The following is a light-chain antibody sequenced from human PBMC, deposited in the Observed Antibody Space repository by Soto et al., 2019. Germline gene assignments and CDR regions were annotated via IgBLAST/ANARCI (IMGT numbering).Light chain of an antibody. CDR3: QQYHNWPPQYT. J-gene: IGKJ2*01. V-gene: IGKV3-15*01. Sequence: EIVMTQSPASLSVSPGDGATLSCRASQSVASNLAWYQQKPGQGPRLLIHGASTRAVGVPARFSGSGSGTDFTLNISSLQSEDFAVYYCQQYHNWPPQYTFGQGTKLQIK. CDR2: GAS. CDR1: QSVASN.